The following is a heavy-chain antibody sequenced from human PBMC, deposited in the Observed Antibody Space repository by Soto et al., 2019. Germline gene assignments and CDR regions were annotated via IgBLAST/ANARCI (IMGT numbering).Heavy chain of an antibody. Sequence: PVGSLRLSCAASGFTFSSYGIHWVRQAPGKGLEWVAVISYDGSNKYYADSVKGRFSISRDNSKNTLYLQMNSLRAEDTAVYYCAKDRQTHYYYYGMDVWGQGTTVTVSS. V-gene: IGHV3-30*18. CDR2: ISYDGSNK. CDR1: GFTFSSYG. CDR3: AKDRQTHYYYYGMDV. J-gene: IGHJ6*02.